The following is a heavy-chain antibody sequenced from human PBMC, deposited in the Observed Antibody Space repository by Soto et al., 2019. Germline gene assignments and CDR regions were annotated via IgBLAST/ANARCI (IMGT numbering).Heavy chain of an antibody. CDR2: IDPRDSYV. CDR1: GYSLTKFW. J-gene: IGHJ5*02. CDR3: ARIYGTTTCDSWFDP. Sequence: VEPLKISCTGFGYSLTKFWLSWVRQMPSKGLEWMGRIDPRDSYVTYSPSFEGHVTISVDKSISTAYIQWGRLRASETAIYYCARIYGTTTCDSWFDPWGQGTLVPVSS. D-gene: IGHD2-2*01. V-gene: IGHV5-10-1*01.